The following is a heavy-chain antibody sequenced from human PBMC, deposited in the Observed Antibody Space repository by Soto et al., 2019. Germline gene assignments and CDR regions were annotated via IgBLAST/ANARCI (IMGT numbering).Heavy chain of an antibody. D-gene: IGHD2-15*01. V-gene: IGHV1-69*08. CDR3: ARDSQDCSGGSCYYYYMDV. CDR2: IIPILGIA. Sequence: QVQLVQSGAEVKKPGSSVNVSCKASGGTFSSYTISWVRQAPGQGLEWMGRIIPILGIANYAQKFQGRVTITADKSTSTAYMELSSLRSEDTAVYYCARDSQDCSGGSCYYYYMDVWGKGTTVTVSS. J-gene: IGHJ6*03. CDR1: GGTFSSYT.